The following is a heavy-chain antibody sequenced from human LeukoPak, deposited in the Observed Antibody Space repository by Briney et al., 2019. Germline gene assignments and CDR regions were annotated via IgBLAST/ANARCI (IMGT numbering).Heavy chain of an antibody. J-gene: IGHJ1*01. Sequence: GGSLRLSCAASGFTFSSYSMNWVRQAPGKGLDWVSSISSSSTYIYYADSVKGRFTISRDNAKNSVHLQMNSLRAEDTAVYYCARNLSTSSTAYFQHWGQGTLVTVSS. CDR3: ARNLSTSSTAYFQH. CDR2: ISSSSTYI. D-gene: IGHD6-6*01. CDR1: GFTFSSYS. V-gene: IGHV3-21*01.